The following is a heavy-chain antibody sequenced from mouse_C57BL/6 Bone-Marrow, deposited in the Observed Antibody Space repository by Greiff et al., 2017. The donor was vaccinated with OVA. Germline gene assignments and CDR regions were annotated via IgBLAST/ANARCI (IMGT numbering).Heavy chain of an antibody. Sequence: EVQGVESGGGLVQPGGSLSLSCAASGFTFTDYYMSWVRQPPGKALEWLGFIRNKANGYTTEYSASVKGRFTISRDNAKNNLYLQMSHLKSEDTAMYYCARDLYYYGSSPWFAYWGQGTLVTVSA. D-gene: IGHD1-1*01. J-gene: IGHJ3*01. CDR3: ARDLYYYGSSPWFAY. CDR1: GFTFTDYY. CDR2: IRNKANGYTT. V-gene: IGHV7-3*01.